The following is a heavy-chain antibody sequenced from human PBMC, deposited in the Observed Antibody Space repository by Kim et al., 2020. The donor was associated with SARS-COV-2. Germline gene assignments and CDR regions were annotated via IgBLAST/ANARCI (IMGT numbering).Heavy chain of an antibody. V-gene: IGHV5-51*01. J-gene: IGHJ4*02. CDR3: ARLESYSYGPFDS. Sequence: RPSCQGQVTLSADKSMNTAYLQWSSLRASDTAIYYCARLESYSYGPFDSWGQGTLVTVSS. D-gene: IGHD5-18*01.